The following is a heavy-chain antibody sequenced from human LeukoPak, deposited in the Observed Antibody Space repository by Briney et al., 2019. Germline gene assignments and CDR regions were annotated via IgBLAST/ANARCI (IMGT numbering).Heavy chain of an antibody. D-gene: IGHD3-22*01. CDR3: ASRPYYYDSSGYYYVVGSLDY. CDR2: INHSGST. V-gene: IGHV4-34*01. Sequence: SETLSLTCAVYGGSFSGYYWSWIRQPPGKGLEWIGEINHSGSTNYNPSLKSRVTISVDTSKNQFSLKLSSVTAADTAVYYCASRPYYYDSSGYYYVVGSLDYWGQGTLVTVSS. J-gene: IGHJ4*02. CDR1: GGSFSGYY.